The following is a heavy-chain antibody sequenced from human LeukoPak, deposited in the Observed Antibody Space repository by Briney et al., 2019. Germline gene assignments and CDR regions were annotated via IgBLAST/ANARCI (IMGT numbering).Heavy chain of an antibody. J-gene: IGHJ1*01. CDR3: AKGGYGDYGVSHSQH. CDR1: GFTFSSYA. V-gene: IGHV3-23*01. Sequence: GGSLRLSCAASGFTFSSYAMSWVRQAPGKGLEWVSAISGSGGSTYYADSVKGRFTISRDNSKNTLYLQMNSLRAEDTAVYYCAKGGYGDYGVSHSQHWGQGTLVTVSS. D-gene: IGHD4-17*01. CDR2: ISGSGGST.